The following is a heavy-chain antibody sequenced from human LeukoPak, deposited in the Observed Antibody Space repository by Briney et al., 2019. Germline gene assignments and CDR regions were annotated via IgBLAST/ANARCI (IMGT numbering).Heavy chain of an antibody. CDR2: INAGNGNT. CDR1: GYDFTSYA. J-gene: IGHJ3*02. V-gene: IGHV1-3*01. Sequence: ASVKVSCKASGYDFTSYAMHWVRQAPGQRLEWMGWINAGNGNTKYSQKYQDRVTVTRDTSTSTAYMELSSLRSEDTAVYYCAKDEKGYYHDTSGYPDAFDIWGQGTMVTVSS. D-gene: IGHD3-22*01. CDR3: AKDEKGYYHDTSGYPDAFDI.